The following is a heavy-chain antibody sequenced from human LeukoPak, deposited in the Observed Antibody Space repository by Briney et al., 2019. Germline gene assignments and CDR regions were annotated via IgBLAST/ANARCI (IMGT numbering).Heavy chain of an antibody. Sequence: GGSLRLSCVASGFSFSSFSMSWVRQAPGKGLEWVSGINWNGGSTGYADSVKGRFTISRDNAKNSLYLQMNSLRAEDTALYHCARVVVVTYGMDVWGQGTTVTVSS. D-gene: IGHD2-2*01. J-gene: IGHJ6*02. CDR3: ARVVVVTYGMDV. CDR2: INWNGGST. V-gene: IGHV3-20*01. CDR1: GFSFSSFS.